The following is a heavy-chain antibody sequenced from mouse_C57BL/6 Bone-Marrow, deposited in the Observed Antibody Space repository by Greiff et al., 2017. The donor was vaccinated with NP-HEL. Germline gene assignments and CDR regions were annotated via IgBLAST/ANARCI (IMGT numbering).Heavy chain of an antibody. D-gene: IGHD1-1*01. CDR3: ARGYYYGSNYYAMDY. CDR1: GFTFSSYA. J-gene: IGHJ4*01. Sequence: DVKLVESGGGLVKPGGSLKLSCAASGFTFSSYAMSWVRQTPEKRLEWVATISDGGSYTYYPDNVKGRFTISRDNAKNNLYLQMSHLKSEDTAMYYCARGYYYGSNYYAMDYWGQGTSVTVSS. V-gene: IGHV5-4*03. CDR2: ISDGGSYT.